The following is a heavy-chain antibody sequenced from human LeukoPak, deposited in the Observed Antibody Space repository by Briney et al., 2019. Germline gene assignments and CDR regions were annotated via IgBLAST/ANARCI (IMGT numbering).Heavy chain of an antibody. Sequence: PGGSLRLSCAASGFTFDDYAMHWVRQAPGKGLEWVSSISSTGSYIYYADSVKGRFTISRDNPGNVVYLQMDSLRAEDTAVYYCTRVAQSGPTGWFDPWGQGTLVTVSS. CDR2: ISSTGSYI. CDR1: GFTFDDYA. J-gene: IGHJ5*02. V-gene: IGHV3-21*01. D-gene: IGHD1-1*01. CDR3: TRVAQSGPTGWFDP.